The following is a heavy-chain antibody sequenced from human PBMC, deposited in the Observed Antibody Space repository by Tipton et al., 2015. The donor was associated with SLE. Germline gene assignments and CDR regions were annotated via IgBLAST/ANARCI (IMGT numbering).Heavy chain of an antibody. Sequence: QSGAEVKKPGASVKVSCRASGYTFTSYYIHWVRQAPGQGLEWMGMIDPRGGSTRFAQKFPGRLAMRRVTSTSTVYMEVFFLRSEDTAVYFCARANWAEAFDFWGQGTMVVVSS. CDR3: ARANWAEAFDF. D-gene: IGHD7-27*01. CDR1: GYTFTSYY. V-gene: IGHV1-46*01. CDR2: IDPRGGST. J-gene: IGHJ3*01.